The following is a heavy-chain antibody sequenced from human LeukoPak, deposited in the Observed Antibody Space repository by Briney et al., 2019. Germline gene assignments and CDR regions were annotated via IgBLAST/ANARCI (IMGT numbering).Heavy chain of an antibody. CDR1: GFTFSSYG. D-gene: IGHD3-3*01. Sequence: PGGSLRLSCAASGFTFSSYGMPWVRQAPGKGLEWVAVISYDGSNKYYADSVKGRFTISRDNSKNTLYLQMNSLRAEDTAVYYCAKDHYDFWSGYSTDAFDIWGQGTMVTVSS. CDR3: AKDHYDFWSGYSTDAFDI. CDR2: ISYDGSNK. J-gene: IGHJ3*02. V-gene: IGHV3-30*18.